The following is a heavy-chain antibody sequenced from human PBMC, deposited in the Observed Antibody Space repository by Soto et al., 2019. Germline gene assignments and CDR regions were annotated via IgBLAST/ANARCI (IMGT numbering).Heavy chain of an antibody. V-gene: IGHV4-30-4*01. CDR3: ARGLVIRPYYYHGMDV. Sequence: QVQLQESGPGLVKPSQTLSLTCTVSGGSISSGDYFWSWIRQSPGKGLEWIGYISSIGSTYYNPSFKSRVSVSRCTSKHQFSLKLSAVTSTDTAVYYCARGLVIRPYYYHGMDVWGQGTTVTVSS. CDR1: GGSISSGDYF. J-gene: IGHJ6*02. CDR2: ISSIGST. D-gene: IGHD3-9*01.